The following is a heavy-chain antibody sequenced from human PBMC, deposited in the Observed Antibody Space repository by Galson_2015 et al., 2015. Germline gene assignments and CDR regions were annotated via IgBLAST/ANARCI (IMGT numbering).Heavy chain of an antibody. V-gene: IGHV3-53*01. Sequence: SLRLSCAASGFTVSSNYMSWVRQAPGKGLEWVSVIYSGGSTYYADSVKGRFTISRDNSQNTLYLQMNSLRAEDTAVYYCARESSPYYYRDVWGKGTTVTVSS. CDR3: ARESSPYYYRDV. CDR1: GFTVSSNY. J-gene: IGHJ6*03. CDR2: IYSGGST. D-gene: IGHD6-13*01.